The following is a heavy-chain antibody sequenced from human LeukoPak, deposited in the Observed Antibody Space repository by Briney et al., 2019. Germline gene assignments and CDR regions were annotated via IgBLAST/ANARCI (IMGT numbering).Heavy chain of an antibody. CDR2: MNSDGSIT. Sequence: GGSLRLSCAASGFTFSIYWMHWVRQAPGRGPVWVSNMNSDGSITNYADSVKGRFTISRDNAKNTLYLQMNNLGVEDTGIYYCAKENESPDLWGQGTLVTVSS. CDR3: AKENESPDL. J-gene: IGHJ4*02. CDR1: GFTFSIYW. D-gene: IGHD3/OR15-3a*01. V-gene: IGHV3-74*01.